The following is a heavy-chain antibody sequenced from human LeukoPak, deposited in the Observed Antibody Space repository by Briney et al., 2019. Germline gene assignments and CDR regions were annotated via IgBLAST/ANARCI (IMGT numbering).Heavy chain of an antibody. D-gene: IGHD5-18*01. V-gene: IGHV1-2*02. Sequence: RASVKVSCKASGYTFTGYYMHWVRQAPGQGLEWMGWINPNSGGTNYAQKFQGRVTMTRDTSISTAYMELSRLRSDDTAVYYCARLQLWLNPYFDYWGQETLVTVSS. CDR2: INPNSGGT. CDR1: GYTFTGYY. CDR3: ARLQLWLNPYFDY. J-gene: IGHJ4*02.